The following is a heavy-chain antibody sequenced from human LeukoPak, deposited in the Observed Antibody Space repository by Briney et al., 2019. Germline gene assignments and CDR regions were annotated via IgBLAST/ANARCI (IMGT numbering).Heavy chain of an antibody. V-gene: IGHV4-34*01. CDR1: GGSFGGYY. Sequence: SETLSLTCAVYGGSFGGYYWSWIRQPPGKGLEWIGEINHSGSTNYNPSLKSRVTISVDTSKNQFSLKLSSVTAADTAVYYCVRPPRIAARPDFAFDIWGQGTMVTVSS. CDR2: INHSGST. CDR3: VRPPRIAARPDFAFDI. J-gene: IGHJ3*02. D-gene: IGHD6-6*01.